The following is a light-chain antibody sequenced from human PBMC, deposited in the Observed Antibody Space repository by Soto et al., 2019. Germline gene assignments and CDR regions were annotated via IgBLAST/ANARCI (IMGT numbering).Light chain of an antibody. V-gene: IGKV1-9*01. Sequence: DIHLTQSPSFLSASVGDRVTITCRPSQAVPNNMAWYQQKPGKPPKLLIYEESTLHSGVPSRFSGRKSGTQFTLTISSLQPEDFATYSCQQLASYPIGTFGGGTKVDIK. CDR2: EES. CDR3: QQLASYPIGT. J-gene: IGKJ4*01. CDR1: QAVPNN.